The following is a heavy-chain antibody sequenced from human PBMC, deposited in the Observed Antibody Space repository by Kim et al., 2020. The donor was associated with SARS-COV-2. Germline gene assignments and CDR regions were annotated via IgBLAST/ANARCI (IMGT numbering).Heavy chain of an antibody. J-gene: IGHJ3*02. CDR2: IWYDGSNK. V-gene: IGHV3-33*01. CDR1: GFTFSSYG. CDR3: ASPGWRWQSRTTGAFDI. D-gene: IGHD6-19*01. Sequence: GGSLRLSCAASGFTFSSYGMHWVRQAPGKGLEWVAVIWYDGSNKYYADSVKGRFTISRDNSKNTLYLQMNSLRAEDTAVYYCASPGWRWQSRTTGAFDIWVQGTMVTVSS.